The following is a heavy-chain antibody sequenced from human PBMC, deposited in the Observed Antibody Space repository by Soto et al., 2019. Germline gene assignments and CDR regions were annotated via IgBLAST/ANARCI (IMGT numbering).Heavy chain of an antibody. CDR1: GGSISSGGYS. CDR3: ASGGLKRFGVVPWFPT. D-gene: IGHD3-3*01. J-gene: IGHJ5*02. Sequence: SETLSLTCAVSGGSISSGGYSWSWIRQPPGKGLEWIGYIYHSGSTYYNPSLKSRVTISVDRSQNQFSLKLSSVTAADTAVYYCASGGLKRFGVVPWFPTSGQRTLGTVSA. CDR2: IYHSGST. V-gene: IGHV4-30-2*01.